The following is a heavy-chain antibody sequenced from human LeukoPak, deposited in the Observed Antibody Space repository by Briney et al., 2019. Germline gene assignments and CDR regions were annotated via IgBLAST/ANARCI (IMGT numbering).Heavy chain of an antibody. CDR2: IIPIFGTA. D-gene: IGHD3-10*01. V-gene: IGHV1-69*01. J-gene: IGHJ6*04. CDR3: ARKTMVRGGEYYYGMDV. CDR1: GGTFISYA. Sequence: SVKASCKASGGTFISYAISWVRQAPGQGLEWMGGIIPIFGTANYAQKFQGRVTITADESTSTAYMELSSLRSEDTAVYYCARKTMVRGGEYYYGMDVWGKGTTVTVSS.